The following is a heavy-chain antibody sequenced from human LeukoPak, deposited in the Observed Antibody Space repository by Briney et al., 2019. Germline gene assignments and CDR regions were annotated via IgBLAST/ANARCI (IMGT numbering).Heavy chain of an antibody. CDR2: IIPIFGTA. V-gene: IGHV1-69*06. CDR1: GGTFSSYA. D-gene: IGHD1-26*01. CDR3: ARDAEWELLRKFDY. J-gene: IGHJ4*02. Sequence: ASVKVSCKASGGTFSSYAISWVRQAPGQGLEWMGGIIPIFGTANYAQKFQGRVTITADKSTSTAYMELRSLRSDDTAVYYCARDAEWELLRKFDYWGQGTLVTVSS.